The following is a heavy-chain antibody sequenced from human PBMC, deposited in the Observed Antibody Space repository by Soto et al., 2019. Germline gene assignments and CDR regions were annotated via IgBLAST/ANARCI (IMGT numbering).Heavy chain of an antibody. Sequence: QVQLVQSGAEVKKPGASVKVSCKASGYTFTSYAMHWVRQAPGQRLEWMGGINAGNGNTKYSQKFQGRVTITRDTYARTAYMELSSLRSEDTAVYYCARGPIAAAGIDYWGQGTLVTVSA. CDR3: ARGPIAAAGIDY. J-gene: IGHJ4*02. CDR1: GYTFTSYA. V-gene: IGHV1-3*01. D-gene: IGHD6-13*01. CDR2: INAGNGNT.